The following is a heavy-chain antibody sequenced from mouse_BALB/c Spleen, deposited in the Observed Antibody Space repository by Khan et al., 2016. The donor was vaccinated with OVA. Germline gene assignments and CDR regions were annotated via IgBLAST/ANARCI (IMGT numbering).Heavy chain of an antibody. J-gene: IGHJ3*01. D-gene: IGHD1-2*01. CDR1: GYTFTDYY. Sequence: QVQLKESGAELARSGASVKLSCKASGYTFTDYYINWVKQRTGQGLEWIGEISPGSGDTYYNEKFKGKATLTADKSSSTVYMQLSSLTAEASAVYFCARRNYFGYTFAYWGQGTLVTVSA. CDR2: ISPGSGDT. V-gene: IGHV1-77*01. CDR3: ARRNYFGYTFAY.